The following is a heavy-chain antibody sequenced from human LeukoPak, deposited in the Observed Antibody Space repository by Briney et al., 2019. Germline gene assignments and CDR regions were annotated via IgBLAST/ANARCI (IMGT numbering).Heavy chain of an antibody. Sequence: PGGSLRLSCAASGFTVISNYMSWVRQAPGKGLEWVSVIFGGGTTYYADSVKGRFTISRDNSKNTLHLQMNSLRDADTAVYYCATWRGDSWGQGTLVTVSS. CDR1: GFTVISNY. J-gene: IGHJ4*02. V-gene: IGHV3-53*01. CDR2: IFGGGTT. D-gene: IGHD3-3*01. CDR3: ATWRGDS.